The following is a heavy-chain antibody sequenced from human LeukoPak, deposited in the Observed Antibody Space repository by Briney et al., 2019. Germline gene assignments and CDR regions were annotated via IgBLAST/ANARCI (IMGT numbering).Heavy chain of an antibody. J-gene: IGHJ4*02. CDR1: GYSFTSYW. CDR2: IDPSDSYT. V-gene: IGHV5-10-1*01. D-gene: IGHD6-13*01. CDR3: AIGLFSSSWCFDY. Sequence: GESLKISCKGSGYSFTSYWISWVRQMPGKGLEWMGRIDPSDSYTNYSPSFQGHVTISADKSISTAYPQWSSLKASDTAIYYCAIGLFSSSWCFDYWGQGTLVPVSS.